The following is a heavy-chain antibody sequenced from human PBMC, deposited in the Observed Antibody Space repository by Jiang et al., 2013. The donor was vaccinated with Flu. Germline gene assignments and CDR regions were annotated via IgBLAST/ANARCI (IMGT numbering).Heavy chain of an antibody. D-gene: IGHD5-24*01. CDR3: ARARLGGGGYNYPLVDY. CDR1: GGSISSYY. V-gene: IGHV4-59*01. CDR2: IYYSGST. J-gene: IGHJ4*02. Sequence: GSGLVKPSETLSLTCTVSGGSISSYYWSWIRQPPGKGLEWIGYIYYSGSTNYNPSLKSRVTISVDTSKNQFSLKLSSVTAADTAVYYCARARLGGGGYNYPLVDYWGQGTLVTVSS.